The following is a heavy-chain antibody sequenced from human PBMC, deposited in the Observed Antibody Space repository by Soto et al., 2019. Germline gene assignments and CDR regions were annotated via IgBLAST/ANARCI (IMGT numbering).Heavy chain of an antibody. J-gene: IGHJ4*01. Sequence: QVQLVQSGAEVKKPGASVKVSCKASGYSFSTYAVHWVRQAPGQRLEWMGWINGGHGNTKYSQKFQGRVTITRDTFASTAYMELSSLRSEDTAVYFCARGGYDYFMGVDYWGQGTLVTVSS. CDR1: GYSFSTYA. CDR3: ARGGYDYFMGVDY. V-gene: IGHV1-3*01. CDR2: INGGHGNT. D-gene: IGHD5-12*01.